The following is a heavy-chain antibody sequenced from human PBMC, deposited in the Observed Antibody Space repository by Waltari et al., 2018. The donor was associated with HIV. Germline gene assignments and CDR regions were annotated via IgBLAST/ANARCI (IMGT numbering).Heavy chain of an antibody. Sequence: EVQLVESGGGLIQPGGSMRISCAAYGYTVSSHYMSWVRQAPGKGLEWVSVIYSSGKTYYADSVKGRFTISRDNSKNTLYLQMNRLRVEDTAVYYCDMYYYDSSGYSAAVWGQGTTVTVSS. CDR2: IYSSGKT. CDR1: GYTVSSHY. V-gene: IGHV3-53*01. J-gene: IGHJ6*02. D-gene: IGHD3-22*01. CDR3: DMYYYDSSGYSAAV.